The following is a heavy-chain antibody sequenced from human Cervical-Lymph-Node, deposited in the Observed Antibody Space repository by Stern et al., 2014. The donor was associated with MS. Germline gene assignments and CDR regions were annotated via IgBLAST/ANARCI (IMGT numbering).Heavy chain of an antibody. V-gene: IGHV1-69*01. Sequence: VQLVEYGAAVRKPGSSVKVSCQTSGDTFTRHAINWVRQAPGQGLEWMGGITPIFGTTTHAQKFRDRVTITADASTNTVYMELNSLRSEDTAVYFCARAGGSTVGYYVDYWGQGTLVTVSS. CDR2: ITPIFGTT. D-gene: IGHD4-11*01. CDR3: ARAGGSTVGYYVDY. J-gene: IGHJ4*02. CDR1: GDTFTRHA.